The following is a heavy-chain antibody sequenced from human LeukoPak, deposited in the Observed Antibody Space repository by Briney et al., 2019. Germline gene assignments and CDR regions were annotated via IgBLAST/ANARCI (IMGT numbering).Heavy chain of an antibody. Sequence: PGGSLRLSCAASGFTFSSYWMHWVRQAPGKGLVWVSRINSDGSTITYADSVKGRLTISRDNARNTLYLQMNSLRAEDTAVYYCARVTVSSSEVIFDHWGQGSLVTVSS. CDR2: INSDGSTI. CDR3: ARVTVSSSEVIFDH. J-gene: IGHJ4*02. D-gene: IGHD1-20*01. V-gene: IGHV3-74*01. CDR1: GFTFSSYW.